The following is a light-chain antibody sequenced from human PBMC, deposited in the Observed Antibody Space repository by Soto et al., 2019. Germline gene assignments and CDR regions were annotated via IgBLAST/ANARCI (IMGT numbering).Light chain of an antibody. CDR2: AVS. Sequence: SALTQPASVSGSPGQSITISCTGTSSDVGSYNLVSWYQQHPGKAPKLMIYAVSKRPSGVSNRFSGSKSGNTASLTISGLQAEEEADHYSCSYAGSSTYGCGTGTKDTVL. J-gene: IGLJ1*01. CDR3: CSYAGSSTYG. CDR1: SSDVGSYNL. V-gene: IGLV2-23*02.